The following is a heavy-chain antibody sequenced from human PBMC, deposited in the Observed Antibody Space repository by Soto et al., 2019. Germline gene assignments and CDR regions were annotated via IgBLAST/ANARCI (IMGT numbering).Heavy chain of an antibody. J-gene: IGHJ4*02. CDR3: ARQIGRDGNNKWEDY. Sequence: PSGTLSLTCTVSGGSISRGSYYWGWIRQPPGKGLEWIGSIYYGGSTYYNPSLKSRVTISADTSKNRFSLKLNSVTAADTAVYYCARQIGRDGNNKWEDYWGQGTLVTVS. V-gene: IGHV4-39*01. CDR1: GGSISRGSYY. D-gene: IGHD1-26*01. CDR2: IYYGGST.